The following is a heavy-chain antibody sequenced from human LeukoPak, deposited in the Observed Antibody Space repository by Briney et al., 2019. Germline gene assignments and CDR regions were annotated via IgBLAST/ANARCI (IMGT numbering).Heavy chain of an antibody. J-gene: IGHJ4*02. V-gene: IGHV4-39*01. CDR1: GGSISSSSYY. D-gene: IGHD3-3*01. CDR2: IYYSGST. Sequence: PSETLSLTCTVSGGSISSSSYYWGWIRQPPGKGLEWIGSIYYSGSTYYNPSLKSRVTISVDTSKNQFSLKLSSVTAADTAVYYCARITIFGVVIIPFDYWGQGTLATVSS. CDR3: ARITIFGVVIIPFDY.